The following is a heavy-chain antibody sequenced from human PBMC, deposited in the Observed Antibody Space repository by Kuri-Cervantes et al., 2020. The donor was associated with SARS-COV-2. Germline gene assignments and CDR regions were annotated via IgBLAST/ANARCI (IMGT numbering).Heavy chain of an antibody. CDR3: VRDGDHWNFDY. V-gene: IGHV3-74*01. D-gene: IGHD1-1*01. CDR2: INPDGSYT. J-gene: IGHJ4*02. Sequence: GESLKISCAASGFTFSGHWIHWVRQAPGKGLVWVSRINPDGSYTNNADSVKGRSTLSRDNAKNMLFLQMNSLRAEDTAVYYCVRDGDHWNFDYWGQGTRVTVSS. CDR1: GFTFSGHW.